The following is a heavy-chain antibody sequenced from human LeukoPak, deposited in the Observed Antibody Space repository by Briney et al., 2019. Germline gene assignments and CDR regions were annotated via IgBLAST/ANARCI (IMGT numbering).Heavy chain of an antibody. V-gene: IGHV5-51*01. CDR2: IYPGDSDT. CDR1: GFSFTNYW. CDR3: ARLADCSGGSCYFWYFDY. D-gene: IGHD2-15*01. Sequence: GESLKISCKGSGFSFTNYWIGWVRQMPGKGLEWMGIIYPGDSDTRYSPSFQGQVTISADKSISTAYLQWSSLKASDTAMYYCARLADCSGGSCYFWYFDYWGQGTLVTVSS. J-gene: IGHJ4*02.